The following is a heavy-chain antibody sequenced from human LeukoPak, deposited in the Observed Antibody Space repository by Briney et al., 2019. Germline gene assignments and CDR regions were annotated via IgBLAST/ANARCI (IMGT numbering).Heavy chain of an antibody. CDR2: ISGSGGNT. D-gene: IGHD6-13*01. CDR3: AKVSWANYFDY. V-gene: IGHV3-23*01. CDR1: GFSFSSYA. Sequence: GGSLRLSCAASGFSFSSYAMSWVRQAPGKGLEWVSAISGSGGNTYYADSVRGRFTISRDNSKNTLYLQMNSLRAEDTAIYYCAKVSWANYFDYWGQGTLVAVSS. J-gene: IGHJ4*02.